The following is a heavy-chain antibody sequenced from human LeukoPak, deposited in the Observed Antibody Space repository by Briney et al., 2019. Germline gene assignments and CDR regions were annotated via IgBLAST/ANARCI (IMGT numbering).Heavy chain of an antibody. CDR3: ARESPRDGAFDI. J-gene: IGHJ3*02. CDR2: ISSSSSYI. CDR1: GFTFSSYS. V-gene: IGHV3-21*01. Sequence: GGSLRLSCAASGFTFSSYSMNWVRQAPGKGLEWVSSISSSSSYIYYADSVKGRFTISRDNAKNSLYLQMNSLRAEDTAVYYCARESPRDGAFDIWGQGTMVTVSS.